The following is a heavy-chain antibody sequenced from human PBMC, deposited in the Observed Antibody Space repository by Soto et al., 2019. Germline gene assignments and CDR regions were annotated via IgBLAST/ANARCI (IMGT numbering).Heavy chain of an antibody. V-gene: IGHV4-59*05. CDR3: ARMLRHNYYGMDV. J-gene: IGHJ6*02. D-gene: IGHD5-12*01. CDR1: GGSISSYY. CDR2: IYYSGST. Sequence: SETLSLTCTVSGGSISSYYWSWIRQPPGKGLEWIGSIYYSGSTYYNPSLKSRVTISVDTSKNQFSLKLSSVTAADTAVYYCARMLRHNYYGMDVWGQGTTVTVSS.